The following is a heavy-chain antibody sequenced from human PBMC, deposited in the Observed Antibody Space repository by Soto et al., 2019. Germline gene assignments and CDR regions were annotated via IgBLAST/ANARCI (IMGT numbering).Heavy chain of an antibody. D-gene: IGHD6-6*01. Sequence: SVKVSCKASGGTFSSYSISWVRQAPGQGLEWMGGIIPIFGTANYAQKFQGRVTITADESTSTAYMELSSLRSEDTAVYYCAIEYSSSPPYYPIGYWGQGTLVTVPS. J-gene: IGHJ4*02. CDR3: AIEYSSSPPYYPIGY. V-gene: IGHV1-69*13. CDR1: GGTFSSYS. CDR2: IIPIFGTA.